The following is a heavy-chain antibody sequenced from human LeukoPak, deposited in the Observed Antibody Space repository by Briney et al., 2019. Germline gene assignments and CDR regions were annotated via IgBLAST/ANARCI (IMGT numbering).Heavy chain of an antibody. V-gene: IGHV4-34*01. J-gene: IGHJ3*02. CDR2: INHSGST. D-gene: IGHD3-16*01. Sequence: SETLSLTCAVYGGSFSGYYWSWIRQPPGKGLEWIGEINHSGSTNYNPSLKSRVTISVDTSKNQFSLKLNSVTAADTAVYYCARQRNRWGGGNGFDIWGQGAMVTVSS. CDR1: GGSFSGYY. CDR3: ARQRNRWGGGNGFDI.